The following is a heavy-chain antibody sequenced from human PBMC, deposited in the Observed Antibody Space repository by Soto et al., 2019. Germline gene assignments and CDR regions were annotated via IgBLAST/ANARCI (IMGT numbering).Heavy chain of an antibody. J-gene: IGHJ4*02. V-gene: IGHV1-69*08. CDR1: GGTFSSYT. CDR2: IIPILGIA. Sequence: QVQLVQSGAEVKKPGSSVKVSCKASGGTFSSYTISWVRQAPGQGLEWMGRIIPILGIANYAQKFQGRVTNTTDKSTSTAYMELSSLRSEDTAVYYCAREVDGTLYYGGQGTLVTVSS. D-gene: IGHD2-15*01. CDR3: AREVDGTLYY.